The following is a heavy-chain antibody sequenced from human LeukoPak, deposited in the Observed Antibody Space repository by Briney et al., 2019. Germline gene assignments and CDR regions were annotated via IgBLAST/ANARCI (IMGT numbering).Heavy chain of an antibody. CDR2: ISHTAST. D-gene: IGHD3-10*01. CDR3: ARAGYGSGSYLLDY. J-gene: IGHJ4*02. CDR1: GGSMSHH. Sequence: SETLSLTCTVSGGSMSHHWSWIRQSPGKGLEWIGYISHTASTNYNPSLKSRVTLSIDTSKSQLSFQLASVTAADTAVYYCARAGYGSGSYLLDYWGQGTLVTVSS. V-gene: IGHV4-59*11.